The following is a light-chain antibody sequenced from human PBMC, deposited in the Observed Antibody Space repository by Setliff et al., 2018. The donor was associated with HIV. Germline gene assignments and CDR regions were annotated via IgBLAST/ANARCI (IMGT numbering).Light chain of an antibody. CDR2: SVT. Sequence: QSALTQPASVSGSPGQSITISCCGTNSDIGSHDYVSWYQQHPGKAPKLIIFSVTYRPSGVSDRFSGAKSGNTASLTISGLQPEDEADYYCASHRDTNTLEVFGTGTKVTVL. J-gene: IGLJ1*01. V-gene: IGLV2-14*03. CDR3: ASHRDTNTLEV. CDR1: NSDIGSHDY.